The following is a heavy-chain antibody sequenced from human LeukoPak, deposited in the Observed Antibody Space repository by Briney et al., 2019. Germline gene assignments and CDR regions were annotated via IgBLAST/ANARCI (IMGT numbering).Heavy chain of an antibody. J-gene: IGHJ4*02. D-gene: IGHD1-26*01. CDR2: FDPEDGET. Sequence: ASVKVSCKVSGYILTELSMHWVRQAPGKGLEWMGGFDPEDGETIYAQKFQGRVTMTEDTSTDTAYMELSSLRSEDTAVYYCATVGGSPDEDPFDYWGQGTLVTVSS. CDR1: GYILTELS. CDR3: ATVGGSPDEDPFDY. V-gene: IGHV1-24*01.